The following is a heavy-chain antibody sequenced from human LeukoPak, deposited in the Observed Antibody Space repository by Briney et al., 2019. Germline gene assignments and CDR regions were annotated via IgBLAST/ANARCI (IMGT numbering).Heavy chain of an antibody. CDR3: ARADYGDYFGAFDI. CDR1: GGTFSSYA. J-gene: IGHJ3*02. V-gene: IGHV1-69*04. Sequence: SVKVSCKASGGTFSSYAISWVRQAPGQGLEWMGRIIPILGIANYAQKFQGRVTITADKSTSTAYMELSSLRSEDTAVYYCARADYGDYFGAFDIWGQGKMVTVSS. D-gene: IGHD4-17*01. CDR2: IIPILGIA.